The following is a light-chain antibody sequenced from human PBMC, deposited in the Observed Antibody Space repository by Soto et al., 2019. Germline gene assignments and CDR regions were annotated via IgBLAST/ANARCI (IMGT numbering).Light chain of an antibody. J-gene: IGLJ3*02. Sequence: QSALTQPASVSGSPGQSITISCTGNSSDVGGYNYVSWYQQHPGKAPKLMIYEVSNRPSGFSNRFSGSKSGNTASLTISGLQAEDEADYYCSSYTTSSTHWVFGGGTKLTVL. V-gene: IGLV2-14*01. CDR1: SSDVGGYNY. CDR2: EVS. CDR3: SSYTTSSTHWV.